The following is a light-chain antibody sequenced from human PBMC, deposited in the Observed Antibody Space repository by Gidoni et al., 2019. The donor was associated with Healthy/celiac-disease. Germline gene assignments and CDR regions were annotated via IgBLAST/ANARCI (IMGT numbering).Light chain of an antibody. J-gene: IGKJ2*01. CDR1: QSVSSSY. Sequence: EVVLTQSPGTLSLSPGERATLSCRASQSVSSSYLAWYQQKPGQAPRLLIYAASSRATGIPDRFSGSGSGNDSTLIISRLEHEDFAVYYWQQCSSSYTFGQGTKLEIK. CDR3: QQCSSSYT. CDR2: AAS. V-gene: IGKV3-20*01.